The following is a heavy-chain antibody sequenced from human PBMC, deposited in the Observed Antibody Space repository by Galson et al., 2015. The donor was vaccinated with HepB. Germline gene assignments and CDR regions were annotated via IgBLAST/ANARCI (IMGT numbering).Heavy chain of an antibody. D-gene: IGHD1-26*01. J-gene: IGHJ6*02. CDR1: GGTFSSYA. CDR2: ISAYNGNT. V-gene: IGHV1-18*01. Sequence: SVKVSCKASGGTFSSYAISWVRQAPGQGLEWMGWISAYNGNTNYAQKLQGRVTMTTDTSTSTAYMELRSLRSDDTAVYYCARDLGATTYFYYYGMDVWGQGTTVTVSS. CDR3: ARDLGATTYFYYYGMDV.